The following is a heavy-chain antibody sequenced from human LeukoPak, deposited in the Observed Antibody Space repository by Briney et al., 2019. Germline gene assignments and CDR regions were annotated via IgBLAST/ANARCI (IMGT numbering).Heavy chain of an antibody. D-gene: IGHD6-13*01. CDR1: GASLSSYY. J-gene: IGHJ5*02. Sequence: PSETLSLTCSVSGASLSSYYWSWVGQPAGKGLEGIGRIYTNGGTNYNPSLTSRGTISLDPCRNHFSLKLASVTAADTAVYYCARDGRQQVAQDWFDPWGQGTLVTVSS. CDR3: ARDGRQQVAQDWFDP. CDR2: IYTNGGT. V-gene: IGHV4-4*07.